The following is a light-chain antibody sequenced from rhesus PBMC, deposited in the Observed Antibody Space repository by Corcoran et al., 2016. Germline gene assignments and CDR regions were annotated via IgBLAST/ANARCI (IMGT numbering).Light chain of an antibody. J-gene: IGKJ4*01. CDR1: QSLLHSGGKTY. CDR3: MQGIQLSPLT. CDR2: EVS. Sequence: DIVMTQTPLSLPVTPGEPASISCRSSQSLLHSGGKTYLDWYLQKPGQSPQLLIYEVSNRPVCVPGRFGGSEAGTELTLNISVVEAEDFGIYYCMQGIQLSPLTFSGGTKVAIK. V-gene: IGKV2-90*01.